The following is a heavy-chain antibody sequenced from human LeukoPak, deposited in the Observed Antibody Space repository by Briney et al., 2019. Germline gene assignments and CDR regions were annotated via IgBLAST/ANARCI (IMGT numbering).Heavy chain of an antibody. V-gene: IGHV1-18*01. J-gene: IGHJ4*02. CDR3: ARGYHGYSSSWYVFDY. CDR2: ISAYNGST. D-gene: IGHD6-13*01. CDR1: GYTFTSYG. Sequence: ASVKVSCKASGYTFTSYGISWVRQAPGQGLEWMGWISAYNGSTSYAQKFQGRVTMTRDTSTSTVYMELSSLRSEDTAVYYCARGYHGYSSSWYVFDYWGQGTLVTVSS.